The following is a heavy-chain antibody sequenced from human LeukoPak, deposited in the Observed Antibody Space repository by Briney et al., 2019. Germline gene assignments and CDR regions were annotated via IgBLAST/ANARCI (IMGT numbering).Heavy chain of an antibody. D-gene: IGHD6-19*01. CDR1: GYTLTELS. V-gene: IGHV1-24*01. CDR3: ATVRPSQRWLVHNFDY. CDR2: FDPEDGET. Sequence: ASVKVSCKVSGYTLTELSMHWVRQAPGKGLEWMGGFDPEDGETIYAQKFQGRVTMTEDTSTDTAYMELSSLRSEDTAVYYCATVRPSQRWLVHNFDYWGQGTLVTVSS. J-gene: IGHJ4*02.